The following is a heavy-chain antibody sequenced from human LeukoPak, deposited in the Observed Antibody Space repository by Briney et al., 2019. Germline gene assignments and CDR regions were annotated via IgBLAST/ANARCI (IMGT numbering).Heavy chain of an antibody. D-gene: IGHD1-1*01. Sequence: KPSETLSLTCAVYGGSFSGYYWSWIRQPPGKGLEWIGEINHSGSTNYNPSLKSRVTISVDTSKNQFSLRLRSVTAADTAIYYCARGPGPLQLERLEAFDIWGQGTVVTVSS. J-gene: IGHJ3*02. CDR1: GGSFSGYY. V-gene: IGHV4-34*01. CDR3: ARGPGPLQLERLEAFDI. CDR2: INHSGST.